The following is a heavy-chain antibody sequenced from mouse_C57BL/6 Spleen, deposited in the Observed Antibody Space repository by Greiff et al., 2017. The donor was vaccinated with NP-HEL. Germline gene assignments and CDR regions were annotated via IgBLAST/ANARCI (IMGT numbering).Heavy chain of an antibody. CDR2: INPNNGGT. V-gene: IGHV1-26*01. CDR1: GYTFTDYY. D-gene: IGHD2-1*01. J-gene: IGHJ3*01. Sequence: EVQLQQSGPELVKPGASVKISCKASGYTFTDYYMNWVKQSHGKSLEWIGDINPNNGGTSYNQKFKGKATLTVDKSSSTAYMELRSLTSEDSAVYYCARGDGNYGWFAYWGQGTLVTVSA. CDR3: ARGDGNYGWFAY.